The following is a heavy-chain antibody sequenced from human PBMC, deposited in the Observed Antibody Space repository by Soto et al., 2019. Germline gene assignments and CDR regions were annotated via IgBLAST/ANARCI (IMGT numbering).Heavy chain of an antibody. CDR1: GHLFNNHW. V-gene: IGHV5-51*01. J-gene: IGHJ5*02. CDR3: ARGYFDSGHGYDL. D-gene: IGHD3-10*01. Sequence: GESLKISCKGPGHLFNNHWIGWVRQTPGKGLEWMGLIFTRDSETKTSPSFQGHVSFSVDNSINTVYLQWSSLKTTDTGIYFCARGYFDSGHGYDLWGQGTLVTVSS. CDR2: IFTRDSET.